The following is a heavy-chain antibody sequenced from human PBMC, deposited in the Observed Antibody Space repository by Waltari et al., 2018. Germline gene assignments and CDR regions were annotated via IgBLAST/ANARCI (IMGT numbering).Heavy chain of an antibody. V-gene: IGHV4-31*03. J-gene: IGHJ2*01. CDR1: GGSISSGGYY. D-gene: IGHD6-13*01. CDR2: IYHSGST. Sequence: QVQLQESGPGLVKPSQTLSLTCTVSGGSISSGGYYWGWIRQHPGKGLEWIGYIYHSGSTYYNPSLKSRVTISVDRSKNQFSLKLSSVTAADTAVYYCARETAAAALCFDLWGRGTLVTVSS. CDR3: ARETAAAALCFDL.